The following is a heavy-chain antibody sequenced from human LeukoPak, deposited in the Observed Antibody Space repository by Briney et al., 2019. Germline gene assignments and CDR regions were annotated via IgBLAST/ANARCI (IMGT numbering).Heavy chain of an antibody. CDR2: ISAYNGNT. Sequence: ASVKVSCRASGYTFTSYGISWVRQAPGQGLEWMGWISAYNGNTNYAQKLQGRVTMTTDTSTSTAYMELRSLRSDDTAVYYCARDRYPFIVVVPAEYYGMDVWGQGTTVTVSS. D-gene: IGHD2-2*01. J-gene: IGHJ6*02. CDR1: GYTFTSYG. V-gene: IGHV1-18*01. CDR3: ARDRYPFIVVVPAEYYGMDV.